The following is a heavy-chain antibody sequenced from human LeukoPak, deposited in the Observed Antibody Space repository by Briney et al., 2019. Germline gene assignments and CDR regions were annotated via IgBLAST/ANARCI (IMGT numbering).Heavy chain of an antibody. V-gene: IGHV1-2*02. CDR2: INPNSGGT. CDR1: GYTFTGYY. J-gene: IGHJ5*02. Sequence: ASVKVSCKASGYTFTGYYMHWVRQAPGQGLEWMGWINPNSGGTNYAQKFQGRVTMTRDTSISTAYMELSRLRSDDTAVYYCARDSSSSKNDRFDPWGQGTLVTVSS. CDR3: ARDSSSSKNDRFDP. D-gene: IGHD6-6*01.